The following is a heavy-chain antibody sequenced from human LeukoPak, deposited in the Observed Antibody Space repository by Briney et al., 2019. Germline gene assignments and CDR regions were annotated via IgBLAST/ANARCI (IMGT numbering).Heavy chain of an antibody. CDR2: INHSGRT. Sequence: SETLSLTCAVYLGSFSSYYWSWISQPPGKGLEGFGEINHSGRTNYNPSLKSRVTISVDTSKNQFSLRLNSVTAADTAVYYCARGAAGTAMHYFDYWGQGTLVTVSS. J-gene: IGHJ4*02. CDR1: LGSFSSYY. CDR3: ARGAAGTAMHYFDY. V-gene: IGHV4-34*01. D-gene: IGHD5-18*01.